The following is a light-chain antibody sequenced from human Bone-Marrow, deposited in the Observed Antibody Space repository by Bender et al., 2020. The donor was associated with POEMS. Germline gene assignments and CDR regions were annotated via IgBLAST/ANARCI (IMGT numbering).Light chain of an antibody. J-gene: IGLJ3*02. CDR3: AAWEDSLNGWV. Sequence: QSVLPQPPSASGTPGQRVTISCSGSSSNIGSYAVNWYQQLPGTAPKLLIYINNQRPSGVPDRFSGSKSGTSASLAISGLQSEDEADYYCAAWEDSLNGWVFGGGTKLTVL. V-gene: IGLV1-44*01. CDR2: INN. CDR1: SSNIGSYA.